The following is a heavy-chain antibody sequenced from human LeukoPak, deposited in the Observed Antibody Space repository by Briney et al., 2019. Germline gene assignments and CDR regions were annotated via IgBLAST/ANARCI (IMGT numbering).Heavy chain of an antibody. Sequence: ASVKVSCKASGNFVYYDINWVRQATGQGLEWMGWMNPDSGNTGYAQKFQGRVTMTRNTSTNIAYMELSILRSEDTAAYFCATQTGNHWYLDLWGPGTLVTVSS. CDR2: MNPDSGNT. J-gene: IGHJ2*01. V-gene: IGHV1-8*01. CDR1: GNFVYYD. CDR3: ATQTGNHWYLDL.